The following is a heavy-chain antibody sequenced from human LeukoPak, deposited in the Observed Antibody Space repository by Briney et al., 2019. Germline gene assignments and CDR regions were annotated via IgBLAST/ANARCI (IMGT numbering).Heavy chain of an antibody. Sequence: SVKVSCKASGGTFSSYAISWVRQAPGQGLEWMGGIIPIFGTANYAQKFQGRVTITADESTSTAYMELSSLRSEDTAVYYCGSGGGGHCSGGSCFYYFDYWGQGTLVTVSS. J-gene: IGHJ4*02. CDR3: GSGGGGHCSGGSCFYYFDY. V-gene: IGHV1-69*13. CDR2: IIPIFGTA. CDR1: GGTFSSYA. D-gene: IGHD2-15*01.